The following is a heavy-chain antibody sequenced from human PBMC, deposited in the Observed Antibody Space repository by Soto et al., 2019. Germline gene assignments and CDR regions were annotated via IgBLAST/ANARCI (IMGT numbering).Heavy chain of an antibody. V-gene: IGHV4-34*01. CDR2: INHSGST. Sequence: PSETLSLTCAVYGGSFSGYYWSWIRQPPGKGLEWIGEINHSGSTNYNPSLKSRVTISVDTSKNQFSLKLSSVTAADTAVYYCARSRGVIYSYYGMDVWGQGTTVTGSS. CDR3: ARSRGVIYSYYGMDV. D-gene: IGHD3-10*01. CDR1: GGSFSGYY. J-gene: IGHJ6*02.